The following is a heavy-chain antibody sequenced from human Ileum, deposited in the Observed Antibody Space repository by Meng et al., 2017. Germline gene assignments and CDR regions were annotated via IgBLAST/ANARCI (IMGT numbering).Heavy chain of an antibody. Sequence: QLQESGSGLVTSSQTLSLTCTVSGGSISSGDYYWSWIRQPPGKGLEWIGYIYYSGSTYYNPSLKSRVTISVDTSKNQFSLKLSSVTAADTAVYYCARENTIFGVVWGSWFDPWGQGTLVTVSS. CDR3: ARENTIFGVVWGSWFDP. CDR1: GGSISSGDYY. D-gene: IGHD3-3*01. CDR2: IYYSGST. J-gene: IGHJ5*02. V-gene: IGHV4-30-4*01.